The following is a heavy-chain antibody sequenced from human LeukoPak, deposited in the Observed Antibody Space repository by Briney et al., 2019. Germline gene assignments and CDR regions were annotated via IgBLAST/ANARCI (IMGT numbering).Heavy chain of an antibody. CDR1: GGSISSGDYY. CDR3: ARGYDSSGYYFDY. J-gene: IGHJ4*02. Sequence: PSETLSLTCTVSGGSISSGDYYWSWIRQPPGTGLEWIGYIYYSGNTYYNPSLKSRVTISVDTSKNQFSLKLNSVTATDTAVYYCARGYDSSGYYFDYWGQGTLVTVSS. D-gene: IGHD3-22*01. V-gene: IGHV4-30-4*01. CDR2: IYYSGNT.